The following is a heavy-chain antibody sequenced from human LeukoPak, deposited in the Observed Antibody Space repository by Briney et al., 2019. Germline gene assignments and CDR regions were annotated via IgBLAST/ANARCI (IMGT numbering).Heavy chain of an antibody. CDR3: ARGSSSWLLDYYYMDV. D-gene: IGHD6-13*01. Sequence: GGSLRLSCAASGFTFRSYSMNWGRQDPGKWLVWVSRINTDGSSTNYADSVKGLFTISRDNAKNTVYLQMNSLRAEDTAVYYRARGSSSWLLDYYYMDVWGKGTTVTVSS. CDR1: GFTFRSYS. CDR2: INTDGSST. J-gene: IGHJ6*03. V-gene: IGHV3-74*01.